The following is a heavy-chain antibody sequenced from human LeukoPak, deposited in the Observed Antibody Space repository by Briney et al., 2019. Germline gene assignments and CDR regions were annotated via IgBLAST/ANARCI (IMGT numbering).Heavy chain of an antibody. J-gene: IGHJ3*02. V-gene: IGHV4-31*03. CDR3: ARVLLGYCSGGSCPDAFDI. D-gene: IGHD2-15*01. CDR1: GGSIYSGGYY. CDR2: SYYDGTT. Sequence: SQTLSLTCTVSGGSIYSGGYYWSWIRQHPGKGLEWIGYSYYDGTTAYNPSLKSRVSISVDTSKNQFSLKLSSVTAADTAVYYCARVLLGYCSGGSCPDAFDIWGQGTMVTVSS.